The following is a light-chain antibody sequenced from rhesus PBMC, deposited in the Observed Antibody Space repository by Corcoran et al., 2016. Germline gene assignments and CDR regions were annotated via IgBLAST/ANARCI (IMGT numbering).Light chain of an antibody. CDR1: TGAVTSGNY. J-gene: IGLJ1*01. Sequence: QAVVTQEPSMTVSPGGTVTLTCGSSTGAVTSGNYPNWFQQKPGQVPRGLIYNANSKHSWTPARFSGSLAGGKAALTLSGAQPEDEADYYCVLYSCGAYIFGAGTRLTVL. CDR3: VLYSCGAYI. V-gene: IGLV7-76*01. CDR2: NAN.